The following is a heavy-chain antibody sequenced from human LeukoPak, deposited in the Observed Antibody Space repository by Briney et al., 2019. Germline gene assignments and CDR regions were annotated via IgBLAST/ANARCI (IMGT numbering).Heavy chain of an antibody. CDR2: ISAYNGNT. Sequence: ASVKVSCKASGYTFTSYSISWVRQAPGQELEWMGWISAYNGNTNYAQKLQGRVTMTTDTSTSTAYMELRSLRSDDTAVYYCARVMITFGGVPNWFDPWGQGTLVTVSS. CDR1: GYTFTSYS. V-gene: IGHV1-18*04. CDR3: ARVMITFGGVPNWFDP. J-gene: IGHJ5*02. D-gene: IGHD3-16*01.